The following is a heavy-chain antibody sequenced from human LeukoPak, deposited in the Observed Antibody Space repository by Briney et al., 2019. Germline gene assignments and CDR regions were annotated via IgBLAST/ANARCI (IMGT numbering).Heavy chain of an antibody. J-gene: IGHJ6*03. D-gene: IGHD6-13*01. CDR1: GFIFSSYW. V-gene: IGHV3-7*01. CDR2: IKQDGSEK. Sequence: GGSLRLSCAASGFIFSSYWMSWVRQAPGKGLEWVANIKQDGSEKYYVDSVKGRFTISRDNAKNSLYLQMNSLRAEDTAVCYCARDTEAAGYYYYYYMDVWGKGTTVTISS. CDR3: ARDTEAAGYYYYYYMDV.